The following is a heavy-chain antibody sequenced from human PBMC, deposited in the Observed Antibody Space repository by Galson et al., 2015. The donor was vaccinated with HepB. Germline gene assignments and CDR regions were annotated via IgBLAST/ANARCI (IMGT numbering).Heavy chain of an antibody. CDR3: ARILLEAFDI. CDR2: IYTGGST. CDR1: GFTFSSYA. Sequence: SLRLSCAASGFTFSSYAMSWVRQAPGKGLEWVSVIYTGGSTYYADSVKGRFTISRDISKNTLYLQMNSLRAEDTAVYYCARILLEAFDIWGRGTVVIVSS. V-gene: IGHV3-53*01. J-gene: IGHJ3*02.